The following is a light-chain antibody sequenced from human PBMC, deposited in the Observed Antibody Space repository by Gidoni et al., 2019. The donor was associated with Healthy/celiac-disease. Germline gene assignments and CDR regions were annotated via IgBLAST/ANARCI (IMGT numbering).Light chain of an antibody. J-gene: IGKJ2*04. V-gene: IGKV1-39*01. CDR2: AAS. CDR1: QSISSY. CDR3: QQSYSTPPSS. Sequence: IQMTQSPSSLSASVGDRVTITCRASQSISSYLNWYQQKPGKAPKLLIYAASRLQSGVPSRFSGSGSGTDFTLTISSLQPEDFATYYCQQSYSTPPSSFGQGTKLEIK.